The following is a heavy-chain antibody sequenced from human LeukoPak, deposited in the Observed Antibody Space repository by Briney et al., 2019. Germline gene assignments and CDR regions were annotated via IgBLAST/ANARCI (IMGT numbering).Heavy chain of an antibody. CDR2: MNPNSGNT. D-gene: IGHD3-16*01. V-gene: IGHV1-8*01. Sequence: ASVKVSCKASGYTFTSYDINWARQATGQGLEWMGWMNPNSGNTGYAQKFQGRVTMTRNTSISTAYMELSSLRSEDTAVYYCARGLTVRGNWFDPWGQGTLVTVSS. J-gene: IGHJ5*02. CDR3: ARGLTVRGNWFDP. CDR1: GYTFTSYD.